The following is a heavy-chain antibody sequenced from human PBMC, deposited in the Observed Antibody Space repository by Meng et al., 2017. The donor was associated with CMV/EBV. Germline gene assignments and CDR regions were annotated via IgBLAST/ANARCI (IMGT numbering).Heavy chain of an antibody. Sequence: GESLKISCAASGFTVSSNYMSWVRQAPGKGLEWVSVIYSGGSTYYADSVKGRFTISRDNSKNTLYLQMNSLRAEDTAVYYCARGTPGPWELLIEYYFDYWGQCTLVPFSS. CDR1: GFTVSSNY. J-gene: IGHJ4*02. V-gene: IGHV3-53*01. D-gene: IGHD1-26*01. CDR3: ARGTPGPWELLIEYYFDY. CDR2: IYSGGST.